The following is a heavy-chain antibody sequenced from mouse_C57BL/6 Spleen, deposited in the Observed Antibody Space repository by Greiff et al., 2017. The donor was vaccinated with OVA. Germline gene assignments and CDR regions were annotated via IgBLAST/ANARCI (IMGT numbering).Heavy chain of an antibody. CDR2: IRNTANNHAT. CDR3: TSYGSSYVGPAHWYFDV. V-gene: IGHV6-6*01. D-gene: IGHD1-1*01. Sequence: EVQVVESGGGLVQPGGSMKLSCAASGFTFSDAWMDWVRQSPEKGLEWVAEIRNTANNHATYYAESVKGRFTISRDDSKISVDRQMNSLRAEDTGFYYCTSYGSSYVGPAHWYFDVWGTGTTVTVSS. J-gene: IGHJ1*03. CDR1: GFTFSDAW.